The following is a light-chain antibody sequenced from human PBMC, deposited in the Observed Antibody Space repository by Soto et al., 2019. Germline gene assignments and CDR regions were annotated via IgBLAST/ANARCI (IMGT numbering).Light chain of an antibody. CDR1: QSVSSN. V-gene: IGKV3-15*01. Sequence: EIVMTQSPATLSVSPGERATLSCRASQSVSSNLAWYQQKPGQAPRLLIYGESARATGIPARFSGGGSGTEFTLTISSLQSEDFAVYFCQQYYDWPRTFGQGTKVDIK. CDR3: QQYYDWPRT. CDR2: GES. J-gene: IGKJ1*01.